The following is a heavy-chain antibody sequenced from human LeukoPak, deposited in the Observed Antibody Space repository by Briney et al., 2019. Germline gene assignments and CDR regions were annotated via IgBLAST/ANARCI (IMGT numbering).Heavy chain of an antibody. CDR3: ITNPRGASSNFDY. J-gene: IGHJ4*02. CDR1: GFTFSDAW. D-gene: IGHD3-10*01. V-gene: IGHV3-15*01. Sequence: GGSLRLSCAASGFTFSDAWMTWVRQAPGKGLEWVGRIKSKSDGGAADYAAPVKGRFTVSRDDSKNTLYLQMNSLKTEGTAVYYCITNPRGASSNFDYWGQGTLVTVSS. CDR2: IKSKSDGGAA.